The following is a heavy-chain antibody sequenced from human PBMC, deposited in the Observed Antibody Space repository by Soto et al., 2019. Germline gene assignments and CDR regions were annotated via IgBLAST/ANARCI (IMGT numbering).Heavy chain of an antibody. CDR1: GYTLNTYG. CDR3: ARDPHEFWTSYWFDP. D-gene: IGHD3-3*01. CDR2: ISAYDGKT. V-gene: IGHV1-18*01. Sequence: ASVKVSCKTSGYTLNTYGLNWVRQENGQGLELMGWISAYDGKTTYAEKFQGRVTMTTDTSTSTAYMELRSLRSDDTAIYYCARDPHEFWTSYWFDPWGQGTPVTV. J-gene: IGHJ5*02.